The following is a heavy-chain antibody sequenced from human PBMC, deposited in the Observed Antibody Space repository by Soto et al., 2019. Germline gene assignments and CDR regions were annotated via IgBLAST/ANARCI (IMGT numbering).Heavy chain of an antibody. D-gene: IGHD3-22*01. V-gene: IGHV1-69*06. Sequence: QVQLVQSGAEVKKPGSSVNVSCKASGGTFSSYAISWVRQAPGQGLEWMGGIIPIFGTANYAQKFQGTVTITADKSTSTAYMELSSLRSEDTAVYYCAREDYDSSGYLDHWGQGTLVTVSS. J-gene: IGHJ5*02. CDR1: GGTFSSYA. CDR3: AREDYDSSGYLDH. CDR2: IIPIFGTA.